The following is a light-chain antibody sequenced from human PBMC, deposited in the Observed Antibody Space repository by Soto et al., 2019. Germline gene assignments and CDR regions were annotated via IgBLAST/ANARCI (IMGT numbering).Light chain of an antibody. J-gene: IGLJ1*01. CDR2: EVS. CDR3: SSYTSSSTLSYV. Sequence: QSVLTQPASVSGSPGQSITISCTGTSSDVGGYNYVSWYQQHPGKAPKLMIYEVSNRPSGVSNRFSGPKSGNTASLTISGLQAEDEADYYCSSYTSSSTLSYVFGTGTKLTVL. CDR1: SSDVGGYNY. V-gene: IGLV2-14*01.